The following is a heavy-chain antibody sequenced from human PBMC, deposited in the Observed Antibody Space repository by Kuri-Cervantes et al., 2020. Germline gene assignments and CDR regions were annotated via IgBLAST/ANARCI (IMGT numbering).Heavy chain of an antibody. D-gene: IGHD2-2*01. CDR1: GHTFTSYY. CDR3: ARAYCSSTSCSNFDY. CDR2: INPSGGST. V-gene: IGHV1-46*01. J-gene: IGHJ4*02. Sequence: ASVKVSCKASGHTFTSYYMHWVRQAPGQGLEWMGIINPSGGSTSYAQKFQGRVTITADESTSTAYMELSSLRSEDTAVYYCARAYCSSTSCSNFDYWGQGTLVTVSS.